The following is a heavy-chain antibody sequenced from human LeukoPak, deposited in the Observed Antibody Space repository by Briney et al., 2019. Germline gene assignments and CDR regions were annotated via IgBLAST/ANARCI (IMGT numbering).Heavy chain of an antibody. V-gene: IGHV4-61*01. CDR2: IYYSGST. D-gene: IGHD6-25*01. J-gene: IGHJ6*03. Sequence: SETLSLTCTVSGGSISSDSYYWGWIRQPPGKGLQWIGCIYYSGSTNYNPSLKSRVTISVDTSKNQFSLKLSSVTAADTAVYYCARIYSSDYYYYYYMDVWGKGTTVTVSS. CDR3: ARIYSSDYYYYYYMDV. CDR1: GGSISSDSYY.